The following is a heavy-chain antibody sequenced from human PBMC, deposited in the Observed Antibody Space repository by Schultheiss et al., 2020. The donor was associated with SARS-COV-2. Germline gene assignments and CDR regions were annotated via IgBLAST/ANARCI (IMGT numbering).Heavy chain of an antibody. D-gene: IGHD6-19*01. CDR3: AKVNSGWYAGIFDY. V-gene: IGHV3-33*06. CDR1: GFTVSSNY. Sequence: GESLKISCAASGFTVSSNYMSWVRQAPGKGLEWVAVIWYDGSNKYYADSVKGRFTISRDNSKNTLYLQMNRLRAGDTAVYYCAKVNSGWYAGIFDYWGQGTLVTVSS. J-gene: IGHJ4*02. CDR2: IWYDGSNK.